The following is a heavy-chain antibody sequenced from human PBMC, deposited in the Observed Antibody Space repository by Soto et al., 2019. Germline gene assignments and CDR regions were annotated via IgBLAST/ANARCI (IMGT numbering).Heavy chain of an antibody. Sequence: SETLSLTCAVSGGSFTSNNWCTCVRQPPGQGLEWIGEIYRTGSTNYNPSLKSRATISLDKSENQFSLKVTSLTAADTAVYYCASRDPGTSVDYWGQGTLVTVSS. CDR1: GGSFTSNNW. V-gene: IGHV4-4*02. CDR2: IYRTGST. J-gene: IGHJ4*02. D-gene: IGHD1-7*01. CDR3: ASRDPGTSVDY.